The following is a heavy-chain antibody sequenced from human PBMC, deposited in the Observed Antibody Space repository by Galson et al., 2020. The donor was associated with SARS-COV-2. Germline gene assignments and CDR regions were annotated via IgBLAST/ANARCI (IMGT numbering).Heavy chain of an antibody. CDR2: ISAYNGNT. D-gene: IGHD2-2*01. J-gene: IGHJ4*02. CDR3: ARGGVVPAAPFDY. V-gene: IGHV1-18*01. CDR1: GYTFTSYG. Sequence: GVSLKISCTASGYTFTSYGINWVRQAPGHGLEWMGWISAYNGNTNYAQKLQGRVTMTTDTSTSTPYMELRSLRSDDTAVYYCARGGVVPAAPFDYWGQGTLVTVSS.